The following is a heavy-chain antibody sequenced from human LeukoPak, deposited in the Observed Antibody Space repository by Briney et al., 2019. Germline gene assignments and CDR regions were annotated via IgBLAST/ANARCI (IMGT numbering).Heavy chain of an antibody. CDR2: IYLYGTT. V-gene: IGHV4-4*02. J-gene: IGHJ4*02. Sequence: SETLSLTCAVSAGSISSSNWWSWVRQSPVKGLEWIGEIYLYGTTNYNPSLKSRVTMSVDRSKNQFSLNLSSVTAADTAVYYCARFSPRAMGNYLDFWGQGTLVTVSS. D-gene: IGHD7-27*01. CDR3: ARFSPRAMGNYLDF. CDR1: AGSISSSNW.